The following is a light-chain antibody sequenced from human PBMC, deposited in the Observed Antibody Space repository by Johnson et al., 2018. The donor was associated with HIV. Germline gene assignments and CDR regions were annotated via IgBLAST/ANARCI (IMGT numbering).Light chain of an antibody. J-gene: IGLJ1*01. CDR2: DNN. V-gene: IGLV1-51*01. CDR1: SSNIGNNY. CDR3: GTWDSSLSAYV. Sequence: TPPPSVSAAPGQKVTISCSGSSSNIGNNYVSWYQQFPGTAPKLLIFDNNKRPSGIPDRFSASKSGTSATLGITGLQTGDEADYYCGTWDSSLSAYVFGTGTKVTVL.